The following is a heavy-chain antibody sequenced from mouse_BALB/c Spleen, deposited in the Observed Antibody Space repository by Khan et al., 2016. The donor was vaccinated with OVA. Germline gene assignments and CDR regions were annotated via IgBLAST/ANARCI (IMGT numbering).Heavy chain of an antibody. Sequence: QIQLVQSGPELRKPGETVKISCKASGYTFTNYGMNWVKQAPGKGLKWMGWINTYTGEPTYADDFKGRFAFSLEASASTAYLQISDLKHEDMATFFGARSQLLFYAMDYWGQGTSVTVSS. D-gene: IGHD4-1*02. J-gene: IGHJ4*01. CDR3: ARSQLLFYAMDY. CDR1: GYTFTNYG. V-gene: IGHV9-1*02. CDR2: INTYTGEP.